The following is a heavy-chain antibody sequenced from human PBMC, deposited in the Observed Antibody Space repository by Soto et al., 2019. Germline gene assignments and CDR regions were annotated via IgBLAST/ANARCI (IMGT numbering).Heavy chain of an antibody. V-gene: IGHV3-23*01. D-gene: IGHD3-10*01. CDR2: ISGSGGST. CDR1: GFTFSSYA. Sequence: AGGSLRLSCAASGFTFSSYAMSWVRQAPGKGLEWVSAISGSGGSTYYADSVKGRFTISRDNSKNTLYLQMNSLRAEDTAVYYCAKDNAAYYYGSGSYNMGMDVWGQGTTVTVSS. J-gene: IGHJ6*02. CDR3: AKDNAAYYYGSGSYNMGMDV.